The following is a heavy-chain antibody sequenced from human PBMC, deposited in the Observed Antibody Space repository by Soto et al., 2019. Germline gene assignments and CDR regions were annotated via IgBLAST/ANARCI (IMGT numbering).Heavy chain of an antibody. V-gene: IGHV5-51*01. Sequence: GESLKISCKGSGYSFTSYWIGWVRQMPGKVLEWMGIIYPGDSDTRYSPSFQGQVTISADKSISTAYLQWSSLKASDTAMYYGARHQVVTAIWQGGLNYYYYGMDVWGQGXTVTVYS. J-gene: IGHJ6*02. CDR1: GYSFTSYW. D-gene: IGHD2-21*02. CDR2: IYPGDSDT. CDR3: ARHQVVTAIWQGGLNYYYYGMDV.